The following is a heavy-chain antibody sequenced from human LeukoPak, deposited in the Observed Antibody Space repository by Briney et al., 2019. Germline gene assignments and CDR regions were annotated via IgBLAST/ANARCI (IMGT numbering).Heavy chain of an antibody. CDR1: GGSFSGYY. Sequence: SETLSLTCAVYGGSFSGYYWSWIRQPPGKGLEWIGEINHSGSTNYNPSLKSRVTISIDTSKNQFSLRLSSVTVADTAVYYCAGGFSRLPPGGYWGQGTLVTVSS. J-gene: IGHJ4*02. D-gene: IGHD6-13*01. CDR2: INHSGST. V-gene: IGHV4-34*01. CDR3: AGGFSRLPPGGY.